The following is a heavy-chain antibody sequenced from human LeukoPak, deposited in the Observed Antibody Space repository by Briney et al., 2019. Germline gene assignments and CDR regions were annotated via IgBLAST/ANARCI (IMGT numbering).Heavy chain of an antibody. CDR3: ARRRGGFGEGEFDY. J-gene: IGHJ4*02. CDR1: GGSIISSRYY. CDR2: SHTGGSI. Sequence: SETLSLTCTVSGGSIISSRYYWGWIRQPPRKGLEGVGYSHTGGSISSNPSLNSRVAFSMDTSKNQVSLRLNYVTATDTAVYYCARRRGGFGEGEFDYWGQGIPVTVST. V-gene: IGHV4-61*05. D-gene: IGHD3-10*01.